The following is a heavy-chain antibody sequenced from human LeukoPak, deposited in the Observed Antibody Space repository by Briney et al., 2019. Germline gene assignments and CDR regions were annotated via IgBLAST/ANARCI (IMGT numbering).Heavy chain of an antibody. CDR1: GGSISSSSYY. V-gene: IGHV4-39*07. CDR2: IYYSGST. CDR3: ARDDPAAAGKYFDY. Sequence: SETLSLTCTVSGGSISSSSYYWGWIRQPPGKGLEWIGSIYYSGSTYYNPSLKSRVTISVDTSKNQFSLKLSSVTAADTAVYYCARDDPAAAGKYFDYWGQGTLVTVSS. D-gene: IGHD6-13*01. J-gene: IGHJ4*02.